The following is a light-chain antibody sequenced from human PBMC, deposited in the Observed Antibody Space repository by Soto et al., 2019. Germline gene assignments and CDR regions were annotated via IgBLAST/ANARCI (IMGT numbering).Light chain of an antibody. CDR3: SSYTSQSTVV. Sequence: QSALTQPASVFGSPGQSITISCTGTSSDVGGYNYVSWYQQHPGKAPKLIIYDVSDRPSGVSNRFSGSKSGNTASLTISGLQADGEADYYCSSYTSQSTVVFGGGTKLTVL. CDR1: SSDVGGYNY. J-gene: IGLJ3*02. V-gene: IGLV2-14*01. CDR2: DVS.